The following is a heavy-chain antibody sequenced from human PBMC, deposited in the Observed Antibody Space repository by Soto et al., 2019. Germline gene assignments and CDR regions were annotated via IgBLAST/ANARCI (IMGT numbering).Heavy chain of an antibody. V-gene: IGHV3-30*18. D-gene: IGHD6-19*01. Sequence: QVQLVESGGGVVQPGRSLRLSCAASGFTFSSYGMHWVRQAPGKGLEWVAVISYDGSNKYYADSVKGRFTISRDNSKNTRYREMNSLRAEDTAVYYCADDRVGRIAVGGDCDSWGQGALVTVSS. CDR3: ADDRVGRIAVGGDCDS. J-gene: IGHJ4*02. CDR1: GFTFSSYG. CDR2: ISYDGSNK.